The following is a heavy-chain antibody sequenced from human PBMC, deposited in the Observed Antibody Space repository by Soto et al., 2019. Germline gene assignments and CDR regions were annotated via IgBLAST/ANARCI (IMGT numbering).Heavy chain of an antibody. Sequence: SVKVSCKASGGTFSSYAISWVRQAPGQGLEWMGGIIPILGTANYAQKFQGRVTITADKSTSTAYMELSSLRSEDTAVYYCALFRNDYGDYYFADWGQGTLVTVSS. V-gene: IGHV1-69*06. J-gene: IGHJ4*02. CDR1: GGTFSSYA. CDR3: ALFRNDYGDYYFAD. CDR2: IIPILGTA. D-gene: IGHD4-17*01.